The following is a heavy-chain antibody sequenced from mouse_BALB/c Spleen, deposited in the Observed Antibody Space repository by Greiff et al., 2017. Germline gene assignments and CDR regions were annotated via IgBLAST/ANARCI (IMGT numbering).Heavy chain of an antibody. Sequence: EVKLMESGGGLVKPGGSLKLSCAASGFAFSSYDMSWVRQTPEKRLEWVAYISSGGGSTYYPDTVKGRFTISRDNAKNTLYLQMSSLKSEDTAMYYCARQRDYYGSRFDYWGQGTTLTVSS. J-gene: IGHJ2*01. D-gene: IGHD1-1*01. CDR2: ISSGGGST. CDR1: GFAFSSYD. CDR3: ARQRDYYGSRFDY. V-gene: IGHV5-12-1*01.